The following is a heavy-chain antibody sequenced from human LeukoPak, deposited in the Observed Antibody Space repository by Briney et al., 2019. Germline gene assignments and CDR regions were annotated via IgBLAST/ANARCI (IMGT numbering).Heavy chain of an antibody. CDR1: GFTFSTYE. V-gene: IGHV3-48*03. D-gene: IGHD5-12*01. CDR3: ARDSGYNAFDY. J-gene: IGHJ4*02. Sequence: PGGSLRLSCAASGFTFSTYEMNWVRQAPGKGLEWVSYINRSGDTMYYADSVKGRFTISRDNAKNSLYLQMNSLRAEDTAMYYCARDSGYNAFDYWGQGTLVTVSS. CDR2: INRSGDTM.